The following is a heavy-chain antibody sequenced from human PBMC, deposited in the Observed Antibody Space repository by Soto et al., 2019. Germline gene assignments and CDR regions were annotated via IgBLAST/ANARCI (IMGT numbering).Heavy chain of an antibody. Sequence: QVQLVQSGAEVKKPGASVKVSCKASGYTFNNYGISWVRQARGQGLEWMGWISGYNGDTDYAHNFKGRLTMTTDTSMSTAYEQLMIMTSAETSVFSCASHSGIFGLCPYCLDHWGQGTLITVSS. CDR1: GYTFNNYG. D-gene: IGHD1-26*01. V-gene: IGHV1-18*01. J-gene: IGHJ4*02. CDR3: ASHSGIFGLCPYCLDH. CDR2: ISGYNGDT.